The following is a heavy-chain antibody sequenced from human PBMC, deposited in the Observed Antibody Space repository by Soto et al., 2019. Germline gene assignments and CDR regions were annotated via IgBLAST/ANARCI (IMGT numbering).Heavy chain of an antibody. V-gene: IGHV3-74*01. CDR2: INSDGSST. CDR1: GLTFSSYW. CDR3: ALAHTVTTDY. Sequence: EVQLVESGGGLVQPGGSLRLSCAASGLTFSSYWMHWVRQAPGKGLVWVSRINSDGSSTSYADSVKGRFTISRDNANNTLDLQMNSLRAEDTAVYYCALAHTVTTDYWGQGTLVTVSS. D-gene: IGHD4-17*01. J-gene: IGHJ4*02.